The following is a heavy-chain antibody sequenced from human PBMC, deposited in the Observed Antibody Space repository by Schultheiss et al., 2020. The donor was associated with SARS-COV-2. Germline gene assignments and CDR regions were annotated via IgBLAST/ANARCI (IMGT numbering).Heavy chain of an antibody. Sequence: ASVKVSCKASGGTFSSYAISWVRQAPGQGLEWMGWINPNSGGTNYAQKFQGWVTMTRDTSISTAYMELSRLRSDDTAVYYCARGSGRLDYYGMDVWGQGTTVTV. D-gene: IGHD3-9*01. CDR3: ARGSGRLDYYGMDV. CDR1: GGTFSSYA. V-gene: IGHV1-2*04. J-gene: IGHJ6*02. CDR2: INPNSGGT.